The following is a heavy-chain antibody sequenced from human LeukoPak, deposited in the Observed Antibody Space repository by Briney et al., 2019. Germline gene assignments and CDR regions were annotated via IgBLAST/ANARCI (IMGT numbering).Heavy chain of an antibody. CDR1: GDSIGSYY. Sequence: SETLSLTCTVSGDSIGSYYWSWIRQPPGKGLEWIGYIYYTGSTNYNPSLKSRATISVDTSKNQFSLKVSAVTAADTAVYYCARHRYGDAYYFDFWGQGTLVSVSS. CDR3: ARHRYGDAYYFDF. V-gene: IGHV4-59*08. CDR2: IYYTGST. J-gene: IGHJ4*02. D-gene: IGHD3-9*01.